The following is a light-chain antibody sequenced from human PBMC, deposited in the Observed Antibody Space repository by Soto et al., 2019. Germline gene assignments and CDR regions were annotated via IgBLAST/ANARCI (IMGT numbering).Light chain of an antibody. CDR3: QSYDSSIPWV. V-gene: IGLV6-57*03. Sequence: NFMLTQPHSVSESPGKTVTISCTRTSGSIYTNSVQWFQQRPGSAPTTVIYDDNQRPSGVPDRFSASVDSSSNSASLTISGLRTEDEADYYCQSYDSSIPWVFGGGTKLTVL. J-gene: IGLJ3*02. CDR2: DDN. CDR1: SGSIYTNS.